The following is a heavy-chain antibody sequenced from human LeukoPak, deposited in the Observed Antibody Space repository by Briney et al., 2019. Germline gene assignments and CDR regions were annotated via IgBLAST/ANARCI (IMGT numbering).Heavy chain of an antibody. CDR2: ISYDGSNK. Sequence: PGRSLRLSCAASGFSFSSYAMHWVRQAPGKGLEWVAVISYDGSNKYYADSVKGRFTISRDNSKNTLYLQMNSLRAEDTAVYYCASGGRGSVWFGELFDYWGQGTLVTVSS. V-gene: IGHV3-30*04. D-gene: IGHD3-10*01. CDR1: GFSFSSYA. J-gene: IGHJ4*02. CDR3: ASGGRGSVWFGELFDY.